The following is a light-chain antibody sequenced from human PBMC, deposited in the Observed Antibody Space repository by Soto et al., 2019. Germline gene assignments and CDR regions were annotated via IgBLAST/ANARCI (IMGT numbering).Light chain of an antibody. J-gene: IGLJ2*01. CDR1: SSDVGGYNY. CDR2: DVS. Sequence: QSALTQPASVSGSPGQSIAISCTGTSSDVGGYNYVSWYQHHPGKAPKLMIYDVSNRPSGVSTRFSGSKSGNTASLTISGLQAEDEADYYCSSYTSSSTRVFGGGTKVTVL. V-gene: IGLV2-14*03. CDR3: SSYTSSSTRV.